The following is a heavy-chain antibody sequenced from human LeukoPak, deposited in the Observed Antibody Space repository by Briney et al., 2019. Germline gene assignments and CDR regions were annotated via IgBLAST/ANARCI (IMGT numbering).Heavy chain of an antibody. Sequence: SETLSLTCTVSGGSISSYYWSWIRQPPGKGLEWIGYIYYSGSTNYNPSLKSRVTISVDTSKNQFSLKPSSVTAADTAVYYCARAGGYCSSTSCYGDYYYYYYMDVWGKGTTVTVSS. CDR1: GGSISSYY. V-gene: IGHV4-59*01. CDR3: ARAGGYCSSTSCYGDYYYYYYMDV. D-gene: IGHD2-2*01. J-gene: IGHJ6*03. CDR2: IYYSGST.